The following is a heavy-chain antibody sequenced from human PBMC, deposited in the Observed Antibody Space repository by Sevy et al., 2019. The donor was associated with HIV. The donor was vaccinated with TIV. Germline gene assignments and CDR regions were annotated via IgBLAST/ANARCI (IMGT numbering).Heavy chain of an antibody. V-gene: IGHV1-8*01. CDR3: ARGNSLYDYVWGSYRYPYYYGMDV. D-gene: IGHD3-16*02. J-gene: IGHJ6*02. Sequence: ASLKVSCKASGYTFTSYDINWVRQATGQGLEWMGWMNPNSGNTGYAQKFQGRVTMTRNTSISTAYMELSSLRSEDTAVYYCARGNSLYDYVWGSYRYPYYYGMDVWGQGTTVTVSS. CDR2: MNPNSGNT. CDR1: GYTFTSYD.